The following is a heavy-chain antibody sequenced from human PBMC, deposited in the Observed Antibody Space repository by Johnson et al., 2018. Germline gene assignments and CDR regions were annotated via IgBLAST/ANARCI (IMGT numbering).Heavy chain of an antibody. CDR1: GFSFSSYV. D-gene: IGHD2-21*01. CDR2: ITSSGDTT. V-gene: IGHV3-23*04. Sequence: VQLVESGGGLVQPGGTLRLACAASGFSFSSYVMTWVRQAPGKGLEWVSVITSSGDTTDHADSVKGRFTISRDNSNNTLYLQMHSLRAADTAVHYCAKDLTASSVDAFDIWGQGTMVSVSS. CDR3: AKDLTASSVDAFDI. J-gene: IGHJ3*02.